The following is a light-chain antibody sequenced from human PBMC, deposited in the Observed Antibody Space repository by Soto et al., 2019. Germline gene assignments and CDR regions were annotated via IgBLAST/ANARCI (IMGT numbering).Light chain of an antibody. V-gene: IGKV3-11*01. CDR1: QSVSSY. Sequence: DIVLPQSPATLSLSPGARAPLSCRASQSVSSYLAWYQQKPGQAPRLLIYDASNRATGIPARFSGSGSGTDFTLTISSLEPEDFAVYYCQQRSNWPITFGQGTRLEIK. CDR3: QQRSNWPIT. J-gene: IGKJ5*01. CDR2: DAS.